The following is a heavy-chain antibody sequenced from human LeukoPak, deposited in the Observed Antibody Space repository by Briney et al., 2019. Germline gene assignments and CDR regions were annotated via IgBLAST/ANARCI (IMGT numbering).Heavy chain of an antibody. CDR2: IDHTGST. Sequence: SETLSLTCSVSGDSISIYYWNWIRQPPGKGLEWIGYIDHTGSTNYNPSLNSRVTISRDTSTNHFSLKLSSVTAADTAVYFCAKAGKYVWGSPHDYWGQGTLVTVSS. CDR1: GDSISIYY. V-gene: IGHV4-59*01. D-gene: IGHD3-16*01. CDR3: AKAGKYVWGSPHDY. J-gene: IGHJ4*02.